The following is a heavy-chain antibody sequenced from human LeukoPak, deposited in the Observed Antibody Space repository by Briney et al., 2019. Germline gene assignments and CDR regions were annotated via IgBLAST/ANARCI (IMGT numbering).Heavy chain of an antibody. CDR2: SSRSGAST. Sequence: GGSLRLSCVGSGFTFINYAMSWVRQTPGRGLQYVSCSSRSGASTHYADSVKGRFTISRDNSKNTLYLQMNSLRAEDTAVYYCAKDLYLWFGEPYAFDICGEGTMVTVSS. J-gene: IGHJ3*02. D-gene: IGHD3-10*01. CDR3: AKDLYLWFGEPYAFDI. CDR1: GFTFINYA. V-gene: IGHV3-23*01.